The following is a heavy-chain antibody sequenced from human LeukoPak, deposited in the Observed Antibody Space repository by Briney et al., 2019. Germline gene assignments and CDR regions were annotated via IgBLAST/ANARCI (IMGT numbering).Heavy chain of an antibody. D-gene: IGHD6-19*01. CDR2: MNPNSGNT. J-gene: IGHJ5*02. CDR1: GGTFSSYA. CDR3: ARGLRYSSGWLWFDP. V-gene: IGHV1-8*02. Sequence: GASVKVSCKASGGTFSSYAISWVRQATGQGLEWMGWMNPNSGNTGYAQKFQGRVTMTRNTSISTAYMELSSLRSEGTAVYYWARGLRYSSGWLWFDPWGQGTLVTVSS.